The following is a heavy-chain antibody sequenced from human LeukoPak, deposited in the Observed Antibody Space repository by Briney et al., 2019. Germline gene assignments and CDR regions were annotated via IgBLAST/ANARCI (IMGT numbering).Heavy chain of an antibody. D-gene: IGHD3-10*01. Sequence: SETLSLTCTVSGGSISSGDYYWSWIRQPPGKGLEWIGYIYYSGSTYYNPSLKSRVTISVDTSKNQFSLKLSSVTAADTAVYYCARGSNYYGSGSYRGIYSWGQGTLVTVSS. CDR3: ARGSNYYGSGSYRGIYS. CDR2: IYYSGST. J-gene: IGHJ5*02. V-gene: IGHV4-30-4*08. CDR1: GGSISSGDYY.